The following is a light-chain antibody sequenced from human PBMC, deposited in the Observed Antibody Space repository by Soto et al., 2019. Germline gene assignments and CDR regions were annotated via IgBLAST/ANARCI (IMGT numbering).Light chain of an antibody. Sequence: DIQMTQSPSSLSASVGDRVTVTCRAGQSISRYLNWYQQRPGKAPKLLIYSASTLHSGVPSRFSGSGSGTDFTLTIRSLQPEDVATYYCKKYDSAPLTFGGGTKVDIK. V-gene: IGKV1-27*01. J-gene: IGKJ4*01. CDR3: KKYDSAPLT. CDR2: SAS. CDR1: QSISRY.